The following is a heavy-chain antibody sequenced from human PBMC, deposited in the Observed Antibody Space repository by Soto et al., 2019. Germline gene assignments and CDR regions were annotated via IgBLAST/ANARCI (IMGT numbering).Heavy chain of an antibody. D-gene: IGHD6-13*01. CDR3: VWQAKYTSSFN. J-gene: IGHJ4*02. CDR1: GIPFIDAW. CDR2: IKSKGGGETR. Sequence: EVQLVESEGGLVKPGGSLRLSCVVSGIPFIDAWMNWVRKAPGKGLEWVGRIKSKGGGETRDYAAPVKGRFTISRDDSKNTLYLEMNNLDVEDTAVYFCVWQAKYTSSFNWGQGTLVTVSS. V-gene: IGHV3-15*07.